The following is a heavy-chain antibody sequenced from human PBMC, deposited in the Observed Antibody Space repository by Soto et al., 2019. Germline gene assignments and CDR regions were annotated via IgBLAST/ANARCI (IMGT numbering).Heavy chain of an antibody. CDR2: ISYDGSNK. Sequence: QVQLVESGGGVVQPGRSLRLSCAASGFTFSSYAMHWLRQAPGKGLEWVAVISYDGSNKCYADSVKGRFTISRDNSKNTLYLQMNILRAEDTAVYYCARALTVTTDYWGQGTLVTVSS. V-gene: IGHV3-30-3*01. CDR3: ARALTVTTDY. D-gene: IGHD4-17*01. CDR1: GFTFSSYA. J-gene: IGHJ4*02.